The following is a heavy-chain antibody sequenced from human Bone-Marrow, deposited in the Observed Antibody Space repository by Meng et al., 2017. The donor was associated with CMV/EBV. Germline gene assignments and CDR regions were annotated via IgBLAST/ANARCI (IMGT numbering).Heavy chain of an antibody. Sequence: GESLKISCAASGFTFSSYWMHWVRQAPGKGLVWVSRINSDGSSTSYADSVKGRFTISRDNAKNTLYLQMNSLRAEDTAVYYCAKGPGLWNSNFDYWGQGPLVTISS. CDR1: GFTFSSYW. CDR3: AKGPGLWNSNFDY. CDR2: INSDGSST. V-gene: IGHV3-74*01. D-gene: IGHD1-7*01. J-gene: IGHJ4*02.